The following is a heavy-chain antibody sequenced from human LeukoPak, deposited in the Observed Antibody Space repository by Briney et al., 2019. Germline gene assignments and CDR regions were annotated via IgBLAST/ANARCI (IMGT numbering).Heavy chain of an antibody. CDR3: TRDRVCNTFDY. CDR1: GFTFSSYG. V-gene: IGHV3-7*01. J-gene: IGHJ4*02. D-gene: IGHD2-8*01. Sequence: GRSLRLSCAASGFTFSSYGMHWVRQAPGKGLEWVANIKQDGSVRNYVDSVKGRFTISRDNAKNSLYLQMNSLRDEDSAVYYCTRDRVCNTFDYWGQGTLVTVSS. CDR2: IKQDGSVR.